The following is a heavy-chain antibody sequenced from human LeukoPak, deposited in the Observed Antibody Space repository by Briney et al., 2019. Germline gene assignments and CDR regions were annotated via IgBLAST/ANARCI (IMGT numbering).Heavy chain of an antibody. CDR3: ARDGGTRCSGGSCYISDGMDV. CDR1: GGSFSGYY. Sequence: SETLSLTCAVYGGSFSGYYWSWIRQPPGKGLEWIGEVNHSGSTNYNPSLKSRVTISVDTSKNQFSLKLSSVTAADTAVYYCARDGGTRCSGGSCYISDGMDVWGQGTTVTVSS. V-gene: IGHV4-34*01. CDR2: VNHSGST. J-gene: IGHJ6*02. D-gene: IGHD2-15*01.